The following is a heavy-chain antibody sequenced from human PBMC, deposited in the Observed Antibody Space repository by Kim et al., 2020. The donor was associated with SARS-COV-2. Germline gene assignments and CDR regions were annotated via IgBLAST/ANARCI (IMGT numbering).Heavy chain of an antibody. CDR1: GASISSNLYY. CDR2: VYYSGSA. J-gene: IGHJ5*02. V-gene: IGHV4-39*02. D-gene: IGHD6-13*01. Sequence: SETLSLTCTVSGASISSNLYYWSWIRQPPGKALEWIGSVYYSGSAYYSPSLKSRVSISLATSKNRFSLSLSSVTAADTAVFYCARRSIPAAGPQWFAPWGPGTRVTVSS. CDR3: ARRSIPAAGPQWFAP.